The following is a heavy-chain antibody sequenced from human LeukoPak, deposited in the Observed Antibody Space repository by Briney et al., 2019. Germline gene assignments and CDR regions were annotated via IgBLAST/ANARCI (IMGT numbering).Heavy chain of an antibody. D-gene: IGHD2-21*01. Sequence: PSETLSLTCTVSGGSISSGSYYWSWIRQPAGKGLEWIGRIYTSGSTNYNPSLKSRVTISVDRSKNQFSLKLSSVTAADTAVYYCARFGDTVFDYWGQGTLVTVSS. CDR2: IYTSGST. J-gene: IGHJ4*02. CDR3: ARFGDTVFDY. V-gene: IGHV4-61*02. CDR1: GGSISSGSYY.